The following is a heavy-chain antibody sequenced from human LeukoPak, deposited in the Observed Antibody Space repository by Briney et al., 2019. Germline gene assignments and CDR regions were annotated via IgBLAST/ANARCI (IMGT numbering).Heavy chain of an antibody. V-gene: IGHV1-8*01. CDR1: VYTFTSYD. CDR3: ASRIAAAGTLYYYYYMDV. Sequence: ASVKVSCKASVYTFTSYDINWVRQATGQGLEWMGWMNPNSGNTGYAQKFQGRVTMTRNTSISTAYMELSSLRSEDTAVYYCASRIAAAGTLYYYYYMDVWGKGTTVTVSS. D-gene: IGHD6-13*01. CDR2: MNPNSGNT. J-gene: IGHJ6*03.